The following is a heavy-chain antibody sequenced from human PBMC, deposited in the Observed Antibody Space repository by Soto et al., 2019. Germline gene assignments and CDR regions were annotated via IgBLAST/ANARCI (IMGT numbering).Heavy chain of an antibody. CDR3: ERSYSAAAGMGNWFDT. CDR1: GGSISSSSYY. Sequence: SATLSLTCTFSGGSISSSSYYWGWIRQPPGKGLEWIGSIYYSGSTYYNPSLKSRVTISVDTSKNQFSLKLSSVTAADTAVYYCERSYSAAAGMGNWFDTWGQGTLVTVSS. D-gene: IGHD6-13*01. V-gene: IGHV4-39*01. CDR2: IYYSGST. J-gene: IGHJ5*02.